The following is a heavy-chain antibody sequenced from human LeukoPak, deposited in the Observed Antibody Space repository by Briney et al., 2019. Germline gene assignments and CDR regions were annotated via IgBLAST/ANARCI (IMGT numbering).Heavy chain of an antibody. Sequence: PSETLSLTCTVSGGSVSSGSYHWSWIRQPPGKGLEWIGYISYSGSTNYNPSLKSRVTISADTSKNQFSLKLSSVTAADTAVYYCARGGQLWPRDDYWGQGTLVTVSS. CDR1: GGSVSSGSYH. CDR2: ISYSGST. V-gene: IGHV4-61*01. J-gene: IGHJ4*02. CDR3: ARGGQLWPRDDY. D-gene: IGHD3-16*01.